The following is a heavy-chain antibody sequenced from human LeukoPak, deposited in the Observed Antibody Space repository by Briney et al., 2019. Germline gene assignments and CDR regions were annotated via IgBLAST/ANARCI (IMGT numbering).Heavy chain of an antibody. J-gene: IGHJ4*02. CDR3: TTSPPAPSSAWPEFEY. V-gene: IGHV3-30*03. Sequence: GGCLRLSCAAPGFTFSGYDMHWVRQAPGKGVEWVAGISYDENYKPYAASVRGRFTPSRDNSKNTLYLQMNSLRGEDTAVYSRTTSPPAPSSAWPEFEYWGQGTLVTVSS. CDR1: GFTFSGYD. CDR2: ISYDENYK. D-gene: IGHD6-19*01.